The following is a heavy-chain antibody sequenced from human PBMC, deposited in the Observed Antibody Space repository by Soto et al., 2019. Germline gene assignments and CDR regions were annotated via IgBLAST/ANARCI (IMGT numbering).Heavy chain of an antibody. CDR2: ISSSGTTI. V-gene: IGHV3-48*01. J-gene: IGHJ6*03. CDR3: ARIGFYDFWSGYESPMDV. D-gene: IGHD3-3*01. CDR1: GFTFSSYS. Sequence: EVQLVESGGGLVQPGGSLRLSCAASGFTFSSYSMNWVRQAPGKGLEWVSFISSSGTTIYYADSVKGRFTISRDNAKNSLYLQMISLRAEDTAVYYCARIGFYDFWSGYESPMDVWGKGTTVTVSS.